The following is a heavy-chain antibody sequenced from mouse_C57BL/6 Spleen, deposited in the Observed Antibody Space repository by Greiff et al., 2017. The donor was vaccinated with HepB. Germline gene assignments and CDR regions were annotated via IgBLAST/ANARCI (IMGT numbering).Heavy chain of an antibody. CDR2: IYPGDGDT. CDR1: GYAFSSSW. V-gene: IGHV1-82*01. D-gene: IGHD3-2*02. J-gene: IGHJ3*01. CDR3: ARELDSSGGAFAY. Sequence: QVQLQQSGPELVKPGASVKISCKASGYAFSSSWMNWVKQRPGKGLEWIGRIYPGDGDTNYNGKFKGKATLTADKSSSTAYMQLSSLTSEDSAVYFCARELDSSGGAFAYWGQGTLVTVSA.